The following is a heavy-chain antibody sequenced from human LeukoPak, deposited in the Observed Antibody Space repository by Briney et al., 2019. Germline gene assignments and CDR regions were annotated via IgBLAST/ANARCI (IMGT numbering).Heavy chain of an antibody. J-gene: IGHJ6*03. Sequence: PGGSLRLSCAASGFTFTSYWMIWVRQAPGKGLEWVANIKQDESEKYYVDSVKGRFTISRDNAKNSLYLQMNSLRAEDTAVYYCARANYYDSSGYPYYYYMDVWGKGTTVTVSS. D-gene: IGHD3-22*01. CDR3: ARANYYDSSGYPYYYYMDV. CDR1: GFTFTSYW. CDR2: IKQDESEK. V-gene: IGHV3-7*01.